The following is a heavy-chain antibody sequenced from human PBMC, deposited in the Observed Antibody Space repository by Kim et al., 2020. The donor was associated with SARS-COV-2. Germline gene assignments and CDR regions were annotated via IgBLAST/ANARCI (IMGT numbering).Heavy chain of an antibody. CDR2: IRSKAYGGTT. CDR1: GFTFGDYV. J-gene: IGHJ4*02. Sequence: GGSLRLSCTASGFTFGDYVMSWVRQAPGKGLEWVGFIRSKAYGGTTEYAASVKGRFTISRDDSKSIAYLQMNSLKTEDTAVYYCTRARSVADDHYFDYWGQGTLVTVSS. V-gene: IGHV3-49*04. CDR3: TRARSVADDHYFDY. D-gene: IGHD6-19*01.